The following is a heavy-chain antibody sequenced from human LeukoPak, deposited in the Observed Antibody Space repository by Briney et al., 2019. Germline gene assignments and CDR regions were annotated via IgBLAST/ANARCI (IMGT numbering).Heavy chain of an antibody. Sequence: PGGSLRLSCAASGFTLRSYTMNWVRQAPGKGLEWVSSTGISSNKIYYADSVKGRFTISRDNAKNSLYLQMNSLRAEDTAVYYCARDGRGTVTIRSNAFDIWGQGTMVTVSS. CDR1: GFTLRSYT. J-gene: IGHJ3*02. CDR2: TGISSNKI. CDR3: ARDGRGTVTIRSNAFDI. D-gene: IGHD4-17*01. V-gene: IGHV3-21*01.